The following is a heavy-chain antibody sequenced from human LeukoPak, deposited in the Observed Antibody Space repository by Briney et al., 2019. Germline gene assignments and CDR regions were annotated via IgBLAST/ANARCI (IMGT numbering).Heavy chain of an antibody. Sequence: PGGSLRLSCAASGFTFDDYAMHWVRQAPGKGLEWVSGISWNSGSIGYADSVKGRFTISRDNAKNSLYLQMNSLRAEDMALYYCARAPPDTAMVTGCYFDYWGQGTLVTVSS. CDR1: GFTFDDYA. CDR2: ISWNSGSI. V-gene: IGHV3-9*03. J-gene: IGHJ4*02. D-gene: IGHD5-18*01. CDR3: ARAPPDTAMVTGCYFDY.